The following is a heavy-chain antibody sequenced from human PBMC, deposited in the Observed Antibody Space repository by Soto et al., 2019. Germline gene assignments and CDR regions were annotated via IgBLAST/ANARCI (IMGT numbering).Heavy chain of an antibody. Sequence: SGPTLVNPTQTLTLTCTFSGSSLSTSGMCVSWIRQPPGKALEWLALIDWDDDKYYSTSLKTRLTISKDTSKNQVVLTMTNMDPVDTATYYCARTAPDYYGSGSYRAPYYYYYGMDVRGQGTTVTVSS. CDR1: GSSLSTSGMC. J-gene: IGHJ6*02. V-gene: IGHV2-70*01. CDR2: IDWDDDK. CDR3: ARTAPDYYGSGSYRAPYYYYYGMDV. D-gene: IGHD3-10*01.